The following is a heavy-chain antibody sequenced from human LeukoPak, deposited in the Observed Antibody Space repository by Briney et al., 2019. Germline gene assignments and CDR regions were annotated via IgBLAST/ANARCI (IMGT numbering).Heavy chain of an antibody. Sequence: GASVKVSCKASGYTFTSYAMNWVRQAPGQGLEWMGWINTNTGNPTYARGFTGRFVFSLDSSVTTAYLQISGLKAEDTAVYYCAREERGSSGWYTDYWGQGTLVTVSS. CDR1: GYTFTSYA. CDR2: INTNTGNP. V-gene: IGHV7-4-1*02. J-gene: IGHJ4*02. D-gene: IGHD6-19*01. CDR3: AREERGSSGWYTDY.